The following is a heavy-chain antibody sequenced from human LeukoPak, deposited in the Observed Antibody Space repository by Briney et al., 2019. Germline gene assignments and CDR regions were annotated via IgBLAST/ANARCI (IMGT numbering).Heavy chain of an antibody. CDR2: IIPIFGTA. CDR3: ASHGCSGGSCRPIDY. J-gene: IGHJ4*02. V-gene: IGHV1-69*05. CDR1: GGTFSSYA. Sequence: SVKVSCKASGGTFSSYAISWVRQAPGQGLEWMGGIIPIFGTANYAQKLQGRVTNTTDESTSTAYMELSSLRSEDTAVYYCASHGCSGGSCRPIDYWGQGTLVTVSS. D-gene: IGHD2-15*01.